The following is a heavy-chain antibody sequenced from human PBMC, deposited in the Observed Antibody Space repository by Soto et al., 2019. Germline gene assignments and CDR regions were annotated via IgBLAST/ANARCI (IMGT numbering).Heavy chain of an antibody. J-gene: IGHJ6*02. Sequence: QVQLVESGGGVAQPGRSWSLSGEASGLTLSSNGMPWVRQAQGKGREWGAVIWYDGRNKYYADSVKGRFTISRDNSKNTLYLQMNSLRAEDTAVYYCARDEGLGVNYYYYGMDVWGQGTTVTVSS. V-gene: IGHV3-33*01. D-gene: IGHD3-10*01. CDR3: ARDEGLGVNYYYYGMDV. CDR2: IWYDGRNK. CDR1: GLTLSSNG.